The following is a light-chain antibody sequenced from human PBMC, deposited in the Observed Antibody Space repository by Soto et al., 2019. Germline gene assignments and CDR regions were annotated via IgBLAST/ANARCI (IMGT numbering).Light chain of an antibody. CDR2: DAS. J-gene: IGKJ4*02. V-gene: IGKV3-11*01. Sequence: EIVLTQSPATLSLSPGDRATLSCRASQSVSSYLAWYQQKPGLAPRLVIYDASNTATGIPARFSGSGSGTDFPLTISSLEPEDFAVYYCQQRNNWPRLTFGGGTKIEIK. CDR1: QSVSSY. CDR3: QQRNNWPRLT.